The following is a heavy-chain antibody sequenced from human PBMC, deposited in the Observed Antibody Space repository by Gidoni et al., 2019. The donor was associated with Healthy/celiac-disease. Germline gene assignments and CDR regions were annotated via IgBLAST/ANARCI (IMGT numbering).Heavy chain of an antibody. CDR3: AKARMGYYYYYGMDV. V-gene: IGHV3-30*18. Sequence: QLVESGGGVVHPGRSLRLSCSASRFPFTSYGMPWVRQAPGKGLEWVAVISYDGSNKYYADSVKCRFTISRDNSKNTLYLQMNSLRAEDTAVYYCAKARMGYYYYYGMDVWGQGTTVTVSS. CDR2: ISYDGSNK. D-gene: IGHD1-26*01. CDR1: RFPFTSYG. J-gene: IGHJ6*02.